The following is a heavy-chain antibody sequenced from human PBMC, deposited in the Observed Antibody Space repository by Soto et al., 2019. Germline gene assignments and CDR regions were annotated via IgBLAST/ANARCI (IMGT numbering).Heavy chain of an antibody. CDR1: GFTFSSYW. CDR3: AREGDFWSGYSAFDY. V-gene: IGHV3-7*01. J-gene: IGHJ4*02. D-gene: IGHD3-3*01. CDR2: IKQDGSEK. Sequence: PGGSLRLSCTASGFTFSSYWMSWVRQAPGKGLEWVANIKQDGSEKYYVDSVKGRFTISRDNAKNSLYLQMNSLRAEDTAVYYCAREGDFWSGYSAFDYWGQGTLVTVSS.